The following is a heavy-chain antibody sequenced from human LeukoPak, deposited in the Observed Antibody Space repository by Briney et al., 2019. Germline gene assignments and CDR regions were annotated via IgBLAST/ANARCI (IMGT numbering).Heavy chain of an antibody. V-gene: IGHV3-48*01. J-gene: IGHJ6*02. Sequence: GGSLRLSCAASGFTFSSYAMSWVRQAPGKGLEWVSYISGTSNTIYYADSVKGRFTVSRDNAKNSLYLQMDNLTVEDTAVYYCARGGAEYCTSTKXHPVYXMDVWGXGITVTVS. CDR1: GFTFSSYA. CDR3: ARGGAEYCTSTKXHPVYXMDV. CDR2: ISGTSNTI. D-gene: IGHD2-2*01.